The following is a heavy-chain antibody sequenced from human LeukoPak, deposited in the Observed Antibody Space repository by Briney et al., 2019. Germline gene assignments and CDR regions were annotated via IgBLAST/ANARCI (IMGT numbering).Heavy chain of an antibody. J-gene: IGHJ5*02. Sequence: GGSLRLSCAASGFTFSSYSMNWVRQAPGKGLEWVSYISSSSSTIYYADSVKGRFTISRDNAKNSLYLQMNSLRAEDTAEYYCARKGGRTWNDPDSNWFDPWGQGTLVTVSS. D-gene: IGHD1-1*01. CDR1: GFTFSSYS. CDR3: ARKGGRTWNDPDSNWFDP. V-gene: IGHV3-48*01. CDR2: ISSSSSTI.